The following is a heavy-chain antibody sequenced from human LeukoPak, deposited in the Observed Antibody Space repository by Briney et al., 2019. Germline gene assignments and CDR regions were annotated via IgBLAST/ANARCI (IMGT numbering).Heavy chain of an antibody. CDR3: ARDLATMVRGEPYGMDV. D-gene: IGHD3-10*01. Sequence: SVKVSCKASGGTFSSYAISWVRRAPGQGLEWMGRIIPILGIANYAQKFQGRVTITADKSTSTAYMELSSLRSEDTAVYYCARDLATMVRGEPYGMDVWGQGTTVTVSS. CDR1: GGTFSSYA. V-gene: IGHV1-69*04. CDR2: IIPILGIA. J-gene: IGHJ6*02.